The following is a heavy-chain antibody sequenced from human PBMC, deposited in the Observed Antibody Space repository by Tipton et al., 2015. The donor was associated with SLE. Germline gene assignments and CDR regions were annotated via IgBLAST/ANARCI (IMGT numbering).Heavy chain of an antibody. CDR1: GGSISSSSYY. Sequence: TLSLTCTVSGGSISSSSYYWSWIRQSPGKGLEWIGEINHSGSTNYNPSLKSRVTISVDTSKNQFSLKLTSVTAADTAVYYCANLYGGQRDYWGQGTLVTVSS. D-gene: IGHD4-23*01. CDR2: INHSGST. J-gene: IGHJ4*02. V-gene: IGHV4-39*07. CDR3: ANLYGGQRDY.